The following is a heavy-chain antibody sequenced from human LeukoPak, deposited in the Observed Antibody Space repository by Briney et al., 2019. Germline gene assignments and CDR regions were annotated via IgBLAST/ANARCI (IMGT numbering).Heavy chain of an antibody. J-gene: IGHJ4*02. CDR2: INTGSSSI. CDR1: GFSLSDYE. CDR3: ARETSHCGGDCYDY. V-gene: IGHV3-48*03. Sequence: GGSLRLSCTASGFSLSDYEINWVRQAPGKGLEWVSYINTGSSSIYYADSLKGRFTISRDDAKNSVYLQLNSLRAEDTALYYCARETSHCGGDCYDYWGQGTLVTLSS. D-gene: IGHD2-21*01.